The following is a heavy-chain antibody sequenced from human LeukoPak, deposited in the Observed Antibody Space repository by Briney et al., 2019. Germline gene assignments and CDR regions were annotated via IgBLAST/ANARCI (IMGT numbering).Heavy chain of an antibody. Sequence: SETLSLTCAVYGGSFSGYYWSWIRQPPGKGLEWIGEINHSGSTNYNPSLKSRVTISVDTSKNQFSLKLSSVTAADTAVYSCARGPYYGSGSYYNGRTRQYYFDYWGQGTLVTVSS. J-gene: IGHJ4*02. CDR2: INHSGST. V-gene: IGHV4-34*01. CDR3: ARGPYYGSGSYYNGRTRQYYFDY. D-gene: IGHD3-10*01. CDR1: GGSFSGYY.